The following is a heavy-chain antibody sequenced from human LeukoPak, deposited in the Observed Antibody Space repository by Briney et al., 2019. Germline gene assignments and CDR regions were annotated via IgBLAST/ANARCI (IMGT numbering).Heavy chain of an antibody. J-gene: IGHJ4*02. V-gene: IGHV4-59*01. CDR3: ARATSYYYDSSGYYIDY. Sequence: SETLSLTCTVCGGSLSSYYWSWIRQPPRKGLEWIGYIYYSGSTNYNPSLKSRVTISVDTFKNQFSLKLSSVTAADTAVYYCARATSYYYDSSGYYIDYWGQGTLVTVSS. D-gene: IGHD3-22*01. CDR2: IYYSGST. CDR1: GGSLSSYY.